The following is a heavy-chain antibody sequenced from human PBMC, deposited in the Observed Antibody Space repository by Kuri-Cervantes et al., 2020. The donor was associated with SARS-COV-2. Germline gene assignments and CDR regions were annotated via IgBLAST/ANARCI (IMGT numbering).Heavy chain of an antibody. CDR2: IWYDGSNK. CDR3: AREASSDYDPYYYYYGMDV. D-gene: IGHD5-12*01. V-gene: IGHV3-33*01. Sequence: GESLKISCAASGFTFSSYGMHWVRQAPGKGLEWAAVIWYDGSNKYYADSVKGRFTISRDNSKNTLYLQMNSLRAEDTAVYYCAREASSDYDPYYYYYGMDVWGQGTTVTVSS. J-gene: IGHJ6*02. CDR1: GFTFSSYG.